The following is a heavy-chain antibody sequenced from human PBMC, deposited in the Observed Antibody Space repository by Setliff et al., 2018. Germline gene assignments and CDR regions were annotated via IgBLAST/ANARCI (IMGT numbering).Heavy chain of an antibody. J-gene: IGHJ5*02. D-gene: IGHD2-15*01. CDR3: GRGFSRIEGWGNWFDP. Sequence: SEILSLTCNVSGVSIANTASYWSWIRQPAGKTLEWIGNIYDSGSSNYNASLKSRLIITRDTSKNQISLKLTSVTAADTAVYYCGRGFSRIEGWGNWFDPWGQGILVTVSS. CDR2: IYDSGSS. V-gene: IGHV4-61*09. CDR1: GVSIANTASY.